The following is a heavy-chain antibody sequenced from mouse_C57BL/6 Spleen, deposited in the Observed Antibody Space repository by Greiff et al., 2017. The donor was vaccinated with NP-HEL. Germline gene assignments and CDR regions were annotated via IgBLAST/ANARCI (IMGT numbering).Heavy chain of an antibody. CDR2: IYPGSGNT. CDR1: GYSFTSYY. CDR3: AGGYDEAWFAY. J-gene: IGHJ3*01. D-gene: IGHD2-2*01. V-gene: IGHV1-66*01. Sequence: QVQLKESGPELVKPGASVKISCKASGYSFTSYYIHWVKQRPGQGLEWIGWIYPGSGNTKYNEKFKGKATLTADTSSSTAYMQLSSLTSEDSAVYYCAGGYDEAWFAYWGQGTLVTVSA.